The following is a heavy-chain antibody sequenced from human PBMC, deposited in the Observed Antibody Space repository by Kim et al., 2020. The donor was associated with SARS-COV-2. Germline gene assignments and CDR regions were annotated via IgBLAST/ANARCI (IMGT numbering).Heavy chain of an antibody. CDR1: GFSFRDYY. CDR3: ARPQNAGGFIGADPDY. J-gene: IGHJ4*02. Sequence: GGSLRLSCAASGFSFRDYYMSWIRQVPGRGLEWISYISGDSITIYYADSVQGRFITSRDNPKNSLYLQMNSLTDDDTAIYYCARPQNAGGFIGADPDYWAQGALVTVST. V-gene: IGHV3-11*01. D-gene: IGHD1-26*01. CDR2: ISGDSITI.